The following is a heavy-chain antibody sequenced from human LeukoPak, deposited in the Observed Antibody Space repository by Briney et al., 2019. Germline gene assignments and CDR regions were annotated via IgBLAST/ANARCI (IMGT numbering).Heavy chain of an antibody. CDR2: INGDGSST. CDR3: ARGNILTGYYLFDY. V-gene: IGHV3-74*01. J-gene: IGHJ4*02. Sequence: GGSLRLSCAASGFTFSSYWMHWVRQAPGKGLVWVSRINGDGSSTRDGDSVKGRFTISRDNAKNTLYLQMNSLRAEDTAVYYCARGNILTGYYLFDYWGQGTLVTVSS. D-gene: IGHD3-9*01. CDR1: GFTFSSYW.